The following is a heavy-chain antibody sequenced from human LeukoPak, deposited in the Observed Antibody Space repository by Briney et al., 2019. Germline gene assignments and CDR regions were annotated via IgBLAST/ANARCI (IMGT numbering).Heavy chain of an antibody. CDR3: ARSLYSGSWAFDY. J-gene: IGHJ4*02. D-gene: IGHD1-26*01. CDR1: GGSISSHY. Sequence: SGTLSLTCTVSGGSISSHYWSWIRQPPGKGLEWIGYIYYSGSTNYNPSLKSRVTISVDTSKNQFSLKLSSVTAADTAVYYCARSLYSGSWAFDYWGQGTLVTVSS. CDR2: IYYSGST. V-gene: IGHV4-59*11.